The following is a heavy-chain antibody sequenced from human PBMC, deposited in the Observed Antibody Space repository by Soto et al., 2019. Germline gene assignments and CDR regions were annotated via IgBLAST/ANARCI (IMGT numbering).Heavy chain of an antibody. Sequence: EVQLLESGGGLVQPGGSLRLSCAASGFTFSSYAMSWVRQTPGKGLEWVSGVLGGGGSTFYADSVKGRFTISRDNSKNRLYVQMNSVRAEGTAVWCGARKGPPGEALDIWGQGTMVTVAS. CDR2: VLGGGGST. CDR3: ARKGPPGEALDI. J-gene: IGHJ3*02. D-gene: IGHD7-27*01. V-gene: IGHV3-23*01. CDR1: GFTFSSYA.